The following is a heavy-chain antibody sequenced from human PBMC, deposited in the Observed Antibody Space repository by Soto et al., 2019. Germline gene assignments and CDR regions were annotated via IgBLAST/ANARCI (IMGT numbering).Heavy chain of an antibody. CDR3: ARKPNYDSSGYYTY. Sequence: QVQLQQWGAGLLKPSETLSLTCAVYGGSFSGYYWSWIRQPPGKGLEWIGEINHSGSTNYNPSLKSRVTISVDTSKNQFSLKLSSVTAADTAVYYCARKPNYDSSGYYTYWGQGTLVTVSS. D-gene: IGHD3-22*01. CDR1: GGSFSGYY. V-gene: IGHV4-34*01. CDR2: INHSGST. J-gene: IGHJ4*02.